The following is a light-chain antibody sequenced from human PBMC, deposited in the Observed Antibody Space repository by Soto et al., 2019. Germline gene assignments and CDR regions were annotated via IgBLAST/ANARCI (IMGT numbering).Light chain of an antibody. Sequence: QSALTQPASVSGSPGQSITISCTGTSSDIGAYNFVSWYQQHPGKAPKLMLYDVNIRPSGVSNRFSGSKSGNTASLTISGVQAEDEADYHCTSWTTSTTMIFVGGTKLTVL. V-gene: IGLV2-14*03. J-gene: IGLJ2*01. CDR3: TSWTTSTTMI. CDR2: DVN. CDR1: SSDIGAYNF.